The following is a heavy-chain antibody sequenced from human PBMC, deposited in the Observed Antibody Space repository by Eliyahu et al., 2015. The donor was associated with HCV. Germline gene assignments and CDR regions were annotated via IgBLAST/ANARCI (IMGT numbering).Heavy chain of an antibody. D-gene: IGHD6-19*01. Sequence: QVQLQESGPGLVKPSETLSLTCTVSGXSITTYYWSWSRQPPPPGKGLEWIGYIHYSGSTNYNPSLKSRVTISIDTSKNQFSLNLTSVTAADTAMYYCASGGGGIAVTGTGGWFDPWGQGTLVTVSS. CDR1: GXSITTYY. J-gene: IGHJ5*02. CDR2: IHYSGST. CDR3: ASGGGGIAVTGTGGWFDP. V-gene: IGHV4-59*01.